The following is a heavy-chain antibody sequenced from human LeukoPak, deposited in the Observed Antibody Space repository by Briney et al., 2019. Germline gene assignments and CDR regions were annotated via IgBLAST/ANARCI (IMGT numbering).Heavy chain of an antibody. CDR3: AELGITMIGGV. CDR2: ISSSISTI. D-gene: IGHD3-10*02. V-gene: IGHV3-48*01. CDR1: GFSISSYS. J-gene: IGHJ6*04. Sequence: PGGSLRLSCAASGFSISSYSMNWVRQAPGKGLEWVSYISSSISTIYYADSVRGRFTISRDNVKNSLYLQMNSLRAEDTAVYYCAELGITMIGGVWGKGTTVTVSS.